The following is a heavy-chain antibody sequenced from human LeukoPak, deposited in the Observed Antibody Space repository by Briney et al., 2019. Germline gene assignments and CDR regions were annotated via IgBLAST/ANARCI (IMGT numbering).Heavy chain of an antibody. V-gene: IGHV1-8*03. CDR3: TRGRPASFDP. Sequence: ASVKVSCKAFGYTFTSYDINWVRQATGQGLEWLGWMNPNSGNTGYAQKFQGRVTITRDTSISTAYMELSGLTSDDTAVYYCTRGRPASFDPWGQGTLVTVSS. D-gene: IGHD2-2*01. CDR1: GYTFTSYD. J-gene: IGHJ5*02. CDR2: MNPNSGNT.